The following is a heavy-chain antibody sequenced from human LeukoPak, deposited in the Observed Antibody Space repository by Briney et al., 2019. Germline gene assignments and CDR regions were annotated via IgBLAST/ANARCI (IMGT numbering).Heavy chain of an antibody. CDR3: ARGAWFDP. J-gene: IGHJ5*02. CDR2: IIPILGIA. CDR1: GGTFSSYA. Sequence: SVKVSCKASGGTFSSYAISWERQAPGQGLEWMGRIIPILGIANYAQKFQGRVTITADKSTSTAYMELSSLRSEDTAVYYCARGAWFDPWGQGTLVTVSS. V-gene: IGHV1-69*04.